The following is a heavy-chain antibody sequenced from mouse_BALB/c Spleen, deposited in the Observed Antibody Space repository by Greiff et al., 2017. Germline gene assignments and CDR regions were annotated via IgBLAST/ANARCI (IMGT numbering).Heavy chain of an antibody. Sequence: EVQGVESGGGLVQPGGSLRLSCATSGFTFTDYYMSWVRQPPGKALEWLGVIRNKANGYTTEYSASVKGRFTISRNNSQSILYLQMNTLRAEDSATYYCARDIGYGDYFDYWGQGTTLTVAS. CDR1: GFTFTDYY. CDR2: IRNKANGYTT. CDR3: ARDIGYGDYFDY. J-gene: IGHJ2*01. V-gene: IGHV7-3*02. D-gene: IGHD1-1*02.